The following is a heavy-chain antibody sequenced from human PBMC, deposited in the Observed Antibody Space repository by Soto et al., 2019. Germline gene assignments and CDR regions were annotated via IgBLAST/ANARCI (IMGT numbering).Heavy chain of an antibody. CDR3: ARPTVTTYYYYGMDV. J-gene: IGHJ6*02. CDR2: ISDDGSNK. V-gene: IGHV3-30*03. CDR1: GFTFSSYG. D-gene: IGHD4-17*01. Sequence: GGSLRLSCAASGFTFSSYGVHWVRQAPGKGLEWVTLISDDGSNKYYADSVKGRFTISRDNSKNTLYLQMDSLRAEDTAVYYCARPTVTTYYYYGMDVWGQGTTVTVSS.